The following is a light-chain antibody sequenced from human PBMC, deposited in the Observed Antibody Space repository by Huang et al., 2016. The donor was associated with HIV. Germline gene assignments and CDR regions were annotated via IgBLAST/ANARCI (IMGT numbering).Light chain of an antibody. CDR1: QSVSSY. CDR3: QQRSNWPLT. V-gene: IGKV3-11*01. J-gene: IGKJ4*01. Sequence: DIVLTQSPATLSLSPGERATLSCRASQSVSSYLAWYQQKPGQAPRLLIYDASNRATGISARFSGSGSGTDFTLTISSLEPEDLAVYYCQQRSNWPLTFGGGTKVEIK. CDR2: DAS.